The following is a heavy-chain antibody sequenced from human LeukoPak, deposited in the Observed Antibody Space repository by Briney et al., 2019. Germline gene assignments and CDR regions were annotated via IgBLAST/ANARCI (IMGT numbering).Heavy chain of an antibody. D-gene: IGHD6-6*01. J-gene: IGHJ4*02. CDR1: GFTVSSNY. CDR3: ARTSSSSGQDY. Sequence: GGSLRLSCAASGFTVSSNYMSWVRQAPGKGLEWVSVIYSGGSTYYADSVKGRFTISRDNSKNTLYLQMNSLRAEDTAVYYCARTSSSSGQDYWGQGTLVTVSS. CDR2: IYSGGST. V-gene: IGHV3-53*01.